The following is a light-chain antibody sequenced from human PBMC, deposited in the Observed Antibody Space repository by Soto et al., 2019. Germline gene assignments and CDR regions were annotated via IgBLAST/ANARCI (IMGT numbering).Light chain of an antibody. CDR3: QQFSSYPLT. CDR1: QTVRNKY. CDR2: DSS. V-gene: IGKV3-20*01. Sequence: EFLLTQSPCTLSLSPGERATLSCRASQTVRNKYLAWYQQKPGQAPRLLIYDSSSRATGIPERFSGGGSGTDFTLTISRLEPEDFELYYCQQFSSYPLTFGGGTKVDIK. J-gene: IGKJ4*01.